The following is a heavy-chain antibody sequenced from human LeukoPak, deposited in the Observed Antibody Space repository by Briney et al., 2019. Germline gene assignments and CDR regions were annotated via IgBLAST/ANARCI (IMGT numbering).Heavy chain of an antibody. CDR1: GFTFSSYA. Sequence: PGGSLRLSCAASGFTFSSYAMSWARQAPGEGLESVSAISGSGGSTYYADSVKGRFTISRDNSKNTLYLQMNSLRAEDTAVYYCANLSPGGITMIVVVTAFDYWGQGTLVTVSS. CDR2: ISGSGGST. J-gene: IGHJ4*02. CDR3: ANLSPGGITMIVVVTAFDY. V-gene: IGHV3-23*01. D-gene: IGHD3-22*01.